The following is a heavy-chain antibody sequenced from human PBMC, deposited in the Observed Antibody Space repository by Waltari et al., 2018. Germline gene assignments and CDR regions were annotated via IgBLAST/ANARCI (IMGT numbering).Heavy chain of an antibody. CDR1: GFVFSRSV. CDR3: AKDADLVAVVAGNFLGNGVFDH. V-gene: IGHV3-23*04. Sequence: DVKLVESGGGLIQPGGSLRLSCAASGFVFSRSVMNWVRQVPGKGLEWGAAISTSGRRTNYAESVEGRFSISRDNSKNTVDLQMNSLRAEDTAMYYCAKDADLVAVVAGNFLGNGVFDHWGQGALVTVSS. CDR2: ISTSGRRT. J-gene: IGHJ4*02. D-gene: IGHD2-15*01.